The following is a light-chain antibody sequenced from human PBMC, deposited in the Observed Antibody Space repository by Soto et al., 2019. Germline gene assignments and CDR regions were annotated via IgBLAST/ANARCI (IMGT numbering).Light chain of an antibody. CDR1: QSVSSY. V-gene: IGKV3-11*01. Sequence: IVLTQSPSTLSLSPGERATLSCRASQSVSSYLAWYQQKPGQAPRLLIYDASNRATGIPARFSGSGSGTDFTLTLSSLEPEDFAVYYCQQRSNWPFTFGGGTKVDIK. J-gene: IGKJ4*01. CDR3: QQRSNWPFT. CDR2: DAS.